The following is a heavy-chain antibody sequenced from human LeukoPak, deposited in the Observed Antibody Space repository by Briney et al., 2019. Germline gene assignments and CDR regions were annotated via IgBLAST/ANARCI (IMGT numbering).Heavy chain of an antibody. CDR1: GYTVTSCY. CDR2: LNPSGGST. CDR3: ASVYNYGMDV. Sequence: GASVKVSCKASGYTVTSCYMHWVRQAPGQGLEWMGILNPSGGSTSYAQKFQGRATLTRATSTSTVYMELSSLRSEDTAVYYCASVYNYGMDVWGQGTTVIASS. J-gene: IGHJ6*02. V-gene: IGHV1-46*01.